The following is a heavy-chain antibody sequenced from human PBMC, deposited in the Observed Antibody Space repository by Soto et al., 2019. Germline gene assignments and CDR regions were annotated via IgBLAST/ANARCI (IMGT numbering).Heavy chain of an antibody. V-gene: IGHV4-59*01. CDR3: ARDHPHSYGVYYFDY. Sequence: PSETLQITCTVSGASLRNSYCNFIRQSPGKGLEWIGYIYSSGSTHYNPSLQNRVTISIDTSKNQVSLKVYSVTAADTAVYYCARDHPHSYGVYYFDYWGQGTPVTVS. J-gene: IGHJ4*02. D-gene: IGHD5-18*01. CDR2: IYSSGST. CDR1: GASLRNSY.